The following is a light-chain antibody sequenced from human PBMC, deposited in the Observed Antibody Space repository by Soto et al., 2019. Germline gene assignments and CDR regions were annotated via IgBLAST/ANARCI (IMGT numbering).Light chain of an antibody. J-gene: IGKJ2*01. V-gene: IGKV1-5*03. CDR3: QQYNGYPHT. CDR2: KGS. Sequence: DIQMTQSPATLSASVGDRVTLTCWASQSISTWLAWYQQKPGKAPKIMIYKGSSLRNGVPSRFSSRGSGTEFTLTIYSLQPDDFASYYCQQYNGYPHTFGQGKKLEI. CDR1: QSISTW.